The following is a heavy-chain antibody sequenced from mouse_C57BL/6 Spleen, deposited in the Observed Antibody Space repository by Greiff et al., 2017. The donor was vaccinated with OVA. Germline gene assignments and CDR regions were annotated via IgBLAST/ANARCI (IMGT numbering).Heavy chain of an antibody. Sequence: EVKLVESGGGLVKPGGSLKLSCAASGFTFSDYGMHWVRQAPEKGLEWVAYISSGSSTIYYADTVKGRFTISRDNAKNTLFLQMTSLRSEDTAVYYCARNYGSRAWFAYWGQGTLVTVSA. J-gene: IGHJ3*01. V-gene: IGHV5-17*01. D-gene: IGHD1-1*01. CDR3: ARNYGSRAWFAY. CDR1: GFTFSDYG. CDR2: ISSGSSTI.